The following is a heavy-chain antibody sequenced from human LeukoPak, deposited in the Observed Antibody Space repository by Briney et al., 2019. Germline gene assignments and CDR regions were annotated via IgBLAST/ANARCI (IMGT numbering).Heavy chain of an antibody. V-gene: IGHV3-15*01. Sequence: GGSLRLSCAASGFTFSNAWMSWVRQAPGKGLEWVGRIKSKTDGGTTDYAAPVKGRFTISRDDSKNTLYLQMNSLKTEDTAVYYCTTEGSVVPISLWYAFDIWGQGTMVTVSS. CDR2: IKSKTDGGTT. CDR1: GFTFSNAW. CDR3: TTEGSVVPISLWYAFDI. J-gene: IGHJ3*02. D-gene: IGHD2-2*01.